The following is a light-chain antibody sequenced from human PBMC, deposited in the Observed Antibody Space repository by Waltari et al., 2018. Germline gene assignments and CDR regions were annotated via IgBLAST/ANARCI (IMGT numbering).Light chain of an antibody. J-gene: IGKJ5*01. CDR3: QQYGTSPSIT. V-gene: IGKV3-20*01. CDR2: GAS. Sequence: EIVLTQSPGTLSLSPGVRATLSCRASQSVSSSYLAWYQQKPGQAPRLLIYGASSRATGMPDMFSGSGSVTDFTLTISRLEPEDFAVYYCQQYGTSPSITFGQGTRLEIK. CDR1: QSVSSSY.